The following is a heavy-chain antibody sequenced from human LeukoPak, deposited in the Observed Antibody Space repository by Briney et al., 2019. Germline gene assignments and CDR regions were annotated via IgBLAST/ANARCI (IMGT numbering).Heavy chain of an antibody. CDR3: ARCGWFGELLSLPFDY. Sequence: QAGGSLRLSCAASGFTFSSYWMSWVRQTPGKGLEWVANIKEDGSGKHYVDSVQGRFTIYRDSAKNSLYLQMNSLRAEDTAVYYCARCGWFGELLSLPFDYWGQGTLVTVSP. V-gene: IGHV3-7*01. J-gene: IGHJ4*02. D-gene: IGHD3-10*01. CDR1: GFTFSSYW. CDR2: IKEDGSGK.